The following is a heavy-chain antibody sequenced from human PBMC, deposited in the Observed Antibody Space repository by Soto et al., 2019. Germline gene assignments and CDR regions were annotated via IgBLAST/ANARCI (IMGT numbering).Heavy chain of an antibody. CDR1: GFTFSSYS. CDR3: AKKVNSGPGSQYFDY. Sequence: GGSLRLSCAASGFTFSSYSMSWVCQAPGKGLEWVSGFRSGGDDGTTHYADSVKGRFTISRDNSKNTLFLQMDSLRAEDTAIYYCAKKVNSGPGSQYFDYWGQGTLVTVSS. CDR2: FRSGGDDGTT. V-gene: IGHV3-23*01. J-gene: IGHJ4*02. D-gene: IGHD3-10*01.